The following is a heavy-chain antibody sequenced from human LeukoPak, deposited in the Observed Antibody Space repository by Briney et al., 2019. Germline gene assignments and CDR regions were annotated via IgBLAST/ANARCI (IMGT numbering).Heavy chain of an antibody. CDR2: IYYSGST. V-gene: IGHV4-39*01. J-gene: IGHJ5*02. CDR3: ARHILRWFGESPNWFVP. D-gene: IGHD3-10*01. Sequence: SETLSLTCTVSGGSISSSSYYWGWIRQPPGKGLEWIGSIYYSGSTYYNPSLKSRVTISVDTSKNQFSLKLSSVTAADTAVYYCARHILRWFGESPNWFVPWGQGTLVTVSS. CDR1: GGSISSSSYY.